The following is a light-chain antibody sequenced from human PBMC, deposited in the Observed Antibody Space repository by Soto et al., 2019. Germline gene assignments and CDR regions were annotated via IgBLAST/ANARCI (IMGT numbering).Light chain of an antibody. V-gene: IGLV2-23*01. CDR3: CSYSGSSTWV. J-gene: IGLJ2*01. CDR2: EGS. CDR1: SSDVGSYNL. Sequence: QSVLTQPASVSGSPGQSITISCTGTSSDVGSYNLVSWYQQHPGKAPKLMIYEGSKRPSGVSNRFSGSKSGNTASLTISGLKAEYEADYYCCSYSGSSTWVFGGGTKLTVL.